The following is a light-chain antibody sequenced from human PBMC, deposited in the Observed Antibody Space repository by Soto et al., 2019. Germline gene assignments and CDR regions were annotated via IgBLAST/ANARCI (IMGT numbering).Light chain of an antibody. V-gene: IGKV3-15*01. CDR2: GAS. Sequence: EIVMTQSPATLSVSPGERATLSCRASQSVSRNLAWYQQKPGQAPRLLIYGASTRATGIPARFSGSGSGTEFTLTISSLQSEDFAVYYCQQYNEWPPWTLGQGTKVEIK. J-gene: IGKJ1*01. CDR1: QSVSRN. CDR3: QQYNEWPPWT.